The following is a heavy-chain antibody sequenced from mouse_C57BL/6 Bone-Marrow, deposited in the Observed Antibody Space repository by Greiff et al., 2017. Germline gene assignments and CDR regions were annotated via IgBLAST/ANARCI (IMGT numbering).Heavy chain of an antibody. V-gene: IGHV1-50*01. J-gene: IGHJ4*01. CDR3: ARRDGNYVEEDAMDY. CDR2: IDPSDSYT. D-gene: IGHD2-1*01. Sequence: QVQPKQPGAELVKPGASVKLSCKASGYTFTSYWMQWVKQRPGQGLEWIGEIDPSDSYTNYNQKFKGKATLTVDTSSSTAYMQLSSLTSEDSAVYYCARRDGNYVEEDAMDYWGQGTSVTVSS. CDR1: GYTFTSYW.